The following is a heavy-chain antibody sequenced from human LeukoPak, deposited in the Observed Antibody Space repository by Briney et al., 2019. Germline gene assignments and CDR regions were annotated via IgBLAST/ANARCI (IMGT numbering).Heavy chain of an antibody. J-gene: IGHJ6*03. CDR1: GGSFSGYY. D-gene: IGHD2-15*01. CDR3: ARALGGYHYYYYMDV. Sequence: SDTLSLTCAVYGGSFSGYYWSWIRQPPGKGLEWLGEINHSGSTNYNPSLKSRVTISVDTSKNQFSLKLSSVTAADTAVYYCARALGGYHYYYYMDVWGKGTTVTVSS. CDR2: INHSGST. V-gene: IGHV4-34*01.